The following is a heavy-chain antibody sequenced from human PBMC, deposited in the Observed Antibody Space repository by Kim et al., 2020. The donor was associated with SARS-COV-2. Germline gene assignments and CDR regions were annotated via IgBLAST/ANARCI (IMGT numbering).Heavy chain of an antibody. D-gene: IGHD2-8*01. J-gene: IGHJ3*02. CDR1: GYTFTAYY. CDR3: ARDLYQFGGGAFDI. V-gene: IGHV1-2*04. CDR2: INPNSGGT. Sequence: ASVNVSCKASGYTFTAYYMHWVRQAPGQGLEWMGWINPNSGGTNYAQKFQGWVTMTRDTSISTAYMELTRLRSDDTALYYCARDLYQFGGGAFDIWGQGTMVTVSS.